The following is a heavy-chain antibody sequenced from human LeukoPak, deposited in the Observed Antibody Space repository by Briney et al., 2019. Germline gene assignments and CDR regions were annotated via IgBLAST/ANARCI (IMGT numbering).Heavy chain of an antibody. D-gene: IGHD2-2*01. Sequence: SETLSLTCAVYGGSFSDFYWSWIRQPPGKGLEWIGEINHSGSTNYNPSLKSRVTISVDTSKNQFSLKLSSVTAADTAVYYCARDPRCSSTSCSMGNWFDPWGQGTLVTVSS. CDR3: ARDPRCSSTSCSMGNWFDP. CDR2: INHSGST. V-gene: IGHV4-34*01. CDR1: GGSFSDFY. J-gene: IGHJ5*02.